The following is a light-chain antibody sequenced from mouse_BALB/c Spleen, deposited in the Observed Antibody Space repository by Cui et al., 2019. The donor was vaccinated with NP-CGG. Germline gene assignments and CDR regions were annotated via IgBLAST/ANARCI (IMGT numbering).Light chain of an antibody. J-gene: IGLJ1*01. CDR1: TGAVTTSNY. V-gene: IGLV1*01. Sequence: QPVVIPESALTTSPGETVTLTCRSSTGAVTTSNYANWVQEKPDHLFTGLIGGTNNRAPGVPARFSGSLIGDKAALTITGAQTEDEAMYFCALWYSNHWVFGGGTKLTVL. CDR2: GTN. CDR3: ALWYSNHWV.